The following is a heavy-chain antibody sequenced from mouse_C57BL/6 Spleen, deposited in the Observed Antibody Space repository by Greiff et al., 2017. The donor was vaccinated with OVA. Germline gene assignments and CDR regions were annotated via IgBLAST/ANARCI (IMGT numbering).Heavy chain of an antibody. D-gene: IGHD2-14*01. CDR2: ILPGSGST. Sequence: VKLVESGAELTKPGASVKLSCKATGYTFTGYWIEWVKQRPGHGLEWIGEILPGSGSTNYNEKFKGKATFTADTSSNTAYMQLSSLTTEDSAIYYCARWKMQYDEEDYYAMDYWGQGTSVTVSS. J-gene: IGHJ4*01. CDR3: ARWKMQYDEEDYYAMDY. CDR1: GYTFTGYW. V-gene: IGHV1-9*01.